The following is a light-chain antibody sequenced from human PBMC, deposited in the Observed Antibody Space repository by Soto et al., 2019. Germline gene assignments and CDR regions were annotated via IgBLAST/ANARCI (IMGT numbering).Light chain of an antibody. V-gene: IGLV2-14*03. J-gene: IGLJ2*01. CDR3: SSYTSDITLV. CDR1: TSAES. CDR2: DVS. Sequence: QSVLTQPASVSGSPGRSITISCTGTTSAESVSWYQQHPGKAPKLIIYDVSNRPSGVSDRFSGSRSGNTASLTISGLQAEDEADYYCSSYTSDITLVFSGGTKLTVL.